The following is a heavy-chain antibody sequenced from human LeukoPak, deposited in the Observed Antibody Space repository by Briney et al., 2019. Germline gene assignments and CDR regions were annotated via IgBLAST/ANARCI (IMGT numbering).Heavy chain of an antibody. CDR2: ISSSSSYI. CDR1: GFTFSSYS. V-gene: IGHV3-21*01. D-gene: IGHD5-18*01. J-gene: IGHJ3*02. CDR3: ARSDTPLSAFDI. Sequence: GGSLRLSCAASGFTFSSYSMNWVRQAPGKGLEWVSSISSSSSYIYYADSVKGRFTISRDNAKTSLYLQMNSLRAEDTAVYYCARSDTPLSAFDIWGQGTMVPVSS.